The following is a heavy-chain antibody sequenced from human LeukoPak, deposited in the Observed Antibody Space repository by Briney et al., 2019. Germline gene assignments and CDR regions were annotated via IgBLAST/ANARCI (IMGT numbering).Heavy chain of an antibody. D-gene: IGHD3-3*01. CDR2: IYYSGST. CDR3: ARQRFGSAYWDNWFDP. J-gene: IGHJ5*02. CDR1: GGSISSDSYY. V-gene: IGHV4-39*01. Sequence: PSETLSLTCTVSGGSISSDSYYWGWIRQPPGKGLEWIGSIYYSGSTYYSPSLRSRVTISVDTSKNHFSLKLSSVTAADTAVYYCARQRFGSAYWDNWFDPWGQGTLVTVSS.